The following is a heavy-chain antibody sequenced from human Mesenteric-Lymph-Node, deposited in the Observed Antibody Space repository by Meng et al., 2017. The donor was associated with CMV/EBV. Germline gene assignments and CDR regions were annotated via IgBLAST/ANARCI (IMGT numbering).Heavy chain of an antibody. J-gene: IGHJ4*02. CDR1: MSTYV. CDR2: ISASGDST. CDR3: AKSMVRGVSDY. V-gene: IGHV3-23*01. D-gene: IGHD3-10*01. Sequence: MSTYVMNWVRQAPGKGLEWVSTISASGDSTYYADSVKGRFSISRDNSKDTLYLQMNSLRTEDTAVYYCAKSMVRGVSDYWGQGTLVTVSS.